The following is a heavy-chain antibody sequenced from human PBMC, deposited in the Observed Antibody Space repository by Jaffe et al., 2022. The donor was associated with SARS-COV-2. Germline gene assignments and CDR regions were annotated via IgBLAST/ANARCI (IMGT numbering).Heavy chain of an antibody. CDR3: AREYYDFWSGYLQYGMDV. Sequence: QVQLVESGGGVVQPGRSLRLSCAASGFTFSSYGMHWVRQAPGKGLEWVAVIWYDGSNKYYADSVKGRFTISRDNSKNTLYLQMNSLRAEDTAVYYCAREYYDFWSGYLQYGMDVWGQGTTVTVSS. D-gene: IGHD3-3*01. CDR2: IWYDGSNK. CDR1: GFTFSSYG. V-gene: IGHV3-33*01. J-gene: IGHJ6*02.